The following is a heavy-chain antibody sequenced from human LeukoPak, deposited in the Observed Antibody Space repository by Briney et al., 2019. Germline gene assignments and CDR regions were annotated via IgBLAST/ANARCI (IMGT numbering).Heavy chain of an antibody. CDR1: GGSISGSSYY. CDR3: ARARHFYGLGSYFFDY. CDR2: IYYSGNT. D-gene: IGHD3-10*01. V-gene: IGHV4-39*01. Sequence: PSETLSLTCTVSGGSISGSSYYWGWIRQPPGKGLEWIGSIYYSGNTYYNPSLKSRVTISVDTSKNQFSLKLRSVTAADTAVYYCARARHFYGLGSYFFDYWGQGTLVTVSS. J-gene: IGHJ4*02.